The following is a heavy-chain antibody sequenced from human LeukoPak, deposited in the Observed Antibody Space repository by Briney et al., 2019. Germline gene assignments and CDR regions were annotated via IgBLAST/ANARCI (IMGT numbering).Heavy chain of an antibody. CDR1: GYTFTGYY. J-gene: IGHJ5*02. CDR2: INPNSGGT. CDR3: ARVGYCSGGSCFGWFDP. V-gene: IGHV1-2*02. Sequence: ASVRGSCTASGYTFTGYYMPWVRQAPGQGLEWMGWINPNSGGTNYAQKFQGRVTMTRDTSISTAYMELSRLRSDDTAVYYCARVGYCSGGSCFGWFDPWGQGTLVTVSS. D-gene: IGHD2-15*01.